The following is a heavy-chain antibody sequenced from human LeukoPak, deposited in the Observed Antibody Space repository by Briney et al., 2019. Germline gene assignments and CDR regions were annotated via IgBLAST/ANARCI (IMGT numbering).Heavy chain of an antibody. J-gene: IGHJ4*02. V-gene: IGHV4-34*01. CDR2: INDSGST. Sequence: SETLSLTCAVYGGSFSGYYWSWLRQPPGKGLEWIGEINDSGSTNCNPSLKSRVTISVDTSKNQFSLKLSSVTAADTAVYYCARGAPGGSSGYYYASPPPTLNYWGQGTLVTVSS. CDR1: GGSFSGYY. CDR3: ARGAPGGSSGYYYASPPPTLNY. D-gene: IGHD3-22*01.